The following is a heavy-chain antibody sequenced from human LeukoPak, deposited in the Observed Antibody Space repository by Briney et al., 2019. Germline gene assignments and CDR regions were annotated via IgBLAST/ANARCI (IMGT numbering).Heavy chain of an antibody. Sequence: PGGSPRLSCAASGFTFSSYSMNWVRQAPGKGLEWVSSISSGSATIYYADSVKGRFAISRDNAKKSLYLQMNSLRDEDTAVYYCARTRSVDVWGQGTTVTVSS. CDR3: ARTRSVDV. CDR1: GFTFSSYS. CDR2: ISSGSATI. J-gene: IGHJ6*02. V-gene: IGHV3-48*02.